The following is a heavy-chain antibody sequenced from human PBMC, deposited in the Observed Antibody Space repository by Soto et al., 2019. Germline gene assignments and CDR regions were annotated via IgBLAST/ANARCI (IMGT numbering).Heavy chain of an antibody. J-gene: IGHJ4*02. CDR1: GYSFTSYW. Sequence: GESLKISCXGSGYSFTSYWISWVRQMPGKGLEWMGRIDPSDSYTNYSPSFQGHVTISADKSLSTAYLQWSSLKASDTAMYYCARLGGIAVAGTDYWGQGTLVTVSS. CDR3: ARLGGIAVAGTDY. CDR2: IDPSDSYT. D-gene: IGHD6-19*01. V-gene: IGHV5-10-1*01.